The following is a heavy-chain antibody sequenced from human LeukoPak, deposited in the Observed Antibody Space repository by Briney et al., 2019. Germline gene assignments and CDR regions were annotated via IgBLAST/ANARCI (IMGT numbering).Heavy chain of an antibody. V-gene: IGHV4-30-2*01. D-gene: IGHD2-15*01. CDR1: GDSVSSGGYS. CDR2: IYHSGGT. J-gene: IGHJ5*02. CDR3: ARHPRAYCSGGSCYSP. Sequence: SETLSLTCTVSGDSVSSGGYSWSWIRQPPGKGLEWLGYIYHSGGTSYNPSLKTRVTISVDRSKNQFSLKLSSVTAADTAVYYCARHPRAYCSGGSCYSPWGQGTLVTVSS.